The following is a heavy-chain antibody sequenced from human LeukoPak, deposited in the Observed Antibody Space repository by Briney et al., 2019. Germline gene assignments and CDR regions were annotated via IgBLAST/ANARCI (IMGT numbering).Heavy chain of an antibody. CDR2: IYHSGST. V-gene: IGHV4-38-2*02. Sequence: SETLSLTCTVSDYSISSGYYWGWIRQPPGKGLEWIGSIYHSGSTYYNPSLKSRVTISLDTSKNQFSLKLSSVTAADTAVYYCARGNILTRSDAFDIWGQGTMVTVSS. J-gene: IGHJ3*02. CDR1: DYSISSGYY. D-gene: IGHD3-9*01. CDR3: ARGNILTRSDAFDI.